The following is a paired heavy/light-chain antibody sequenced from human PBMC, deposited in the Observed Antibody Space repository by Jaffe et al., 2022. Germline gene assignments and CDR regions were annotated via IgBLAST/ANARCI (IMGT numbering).Light chain of an antibody. Sequence: QSVLTQPPSVSGAPGQRVIISCTGSSSNIGAGYDVHWYQQLPGTAPKLLIYGNSYRPSGVPDRFSGSKSGTSASLAITGLQGEDEADYYCQSYDSSLSVWMFGGGTKLTVL. CDR3: QSYDSSLSVWM. CDR1: SSNIGAGYD. CDR2: GNS. J-gene: IGLJ3*02. V-gene: IGLV1-40*01.
Heavy chain of an antibody. CDR2: INPSGSYT. J-gene: IGHJ4*02. D-gene: IGHD6-13*01. CDR3: ARDDRHYSSNWYYFDN. V-gene: IGHV1-46*01. CDR1: GYTFTTFY. Sequence: QVQLVQSGAEVKKPGASVKISCKASGYTFTTFYMHWVRQAPGQGLEWMGIINPSGSYTSYAQKFQGRVTMTRDTSTSTVYMELSSLKSEDTAVYFCARDDRHYSSNWYYFDNWGQGTLVTVSS.